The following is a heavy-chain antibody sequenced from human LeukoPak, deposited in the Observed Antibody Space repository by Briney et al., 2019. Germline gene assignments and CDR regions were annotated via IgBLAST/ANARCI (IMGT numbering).Heavy chain of an antibody. V-gene: IGHV3-23*01. CDR3: ARRRFLESTPYYFDY. CDR2: ISGGGDYT. D-gene: IGHD3-3*01. J-gene: IGHJ4*02. CDR1: GFTFSSYT. Sequence: GGSLRLSCVASGFTFSSYTLSWVRPAPGRGLGWVSPISGGGDYTSYADSVKGRFTISRDNSKNTLYLQMNGLRVEDSALYYCARRRFLESTPYYFDYWGQGTLVTVSS.